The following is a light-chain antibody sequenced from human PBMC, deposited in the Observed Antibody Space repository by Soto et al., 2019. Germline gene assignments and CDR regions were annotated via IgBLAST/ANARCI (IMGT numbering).Light chain of an antibody. CDR2: AAS. V-gene: IGKV1-39*01. Sequence: IQMTQSPSTLSASVGDRVTITCRASQSISSYLNWYQQKPGKAPKLLIYAASSLQSGVPSRFSGSGSGTDFTLTISSLQPEDFATYYCQQSYSTLFTFGGGTKVDI. J-gene: IGKJ4*01. CDR3: QQSYSTLFT. CDR1: QSISSY.